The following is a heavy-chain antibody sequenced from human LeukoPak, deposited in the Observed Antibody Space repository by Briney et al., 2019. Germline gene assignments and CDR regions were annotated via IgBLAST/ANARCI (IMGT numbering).Heavy chain of an antibody. J-gene: IGHJ6*03. D-gene: IGHD6-13*01. CDR2: INHSGST. V-gene: IGHV4-34*01. Sequence: PSETLSLTCAVYGGSFSGYYWSWIRQPPGKGLEWIGEINHSGSTNYNPSLKSRVTISVDTSKNQFSLKLSSVTAADTAVYYCAGGVWGSSWLSNYYYYYMDVWGKGTTVTVSS. CDR1: GGSFSGYY. CDR3: AGGVWGSSWLSNYYYYYMDV.